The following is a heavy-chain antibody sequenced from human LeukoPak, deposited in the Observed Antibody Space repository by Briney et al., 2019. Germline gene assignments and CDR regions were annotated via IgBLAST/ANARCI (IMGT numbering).Heavy chain of an antibody. V-gene: IGHV3-74*01. D-gene: IGHD1-26*01. CDR1: GFTFSSYW. CDR3: ARARGSYTNHFDY. J-gene: IGHJ4*02. CDR2: INSDGSST. Sequence: GGSLRLSCAASGFTFSSYWMHWVRQAPGKGLVWVSRINSDGSSTSYADSVKGRFTISGDNAKNTLYLQMNSLRAEDTAVYYCARARGSYTNHFDYWGQGTLVTVSS.